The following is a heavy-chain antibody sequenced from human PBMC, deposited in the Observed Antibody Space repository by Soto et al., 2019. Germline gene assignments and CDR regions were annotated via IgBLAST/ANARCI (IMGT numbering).Heavy chain of an antibody. Sequence: SESLSLTCSVSGVSVTSYTWRWVRQHASKGLEWIGRVFSSVSATYNPSLKSRVSISMDTAENRSSLKLESVTAADAGVYFCARDGMTTGDTWGPGTLVIVSS. CDR3: ARDGMTTGDT. CDR2: VFSSVSA. V-gene: IGHV4-4*07. J-gene: IGHJ4*02. D-gene: IGHD2-21*02. CDR1: GVSVTSYT.